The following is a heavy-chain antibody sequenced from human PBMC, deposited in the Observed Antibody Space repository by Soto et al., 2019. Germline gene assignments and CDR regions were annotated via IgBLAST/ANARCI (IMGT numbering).Heavy chain of an antibody. D-gene: IGHD1-26*01. CDR1: GFTFSSYG. CDR2: IWNDGSNK. J-gene: IGHJ5*02. CDR3: AGGEILTNWFDP. Sequence: QVQLVESGGGVVQPGRSLRLSCAASGFTFSSYGMHWVRQAPGKGLEWVAVIWNDGSNKYYADSVKGRFTISRDNSKNTLYLQMISLRAEDTAVYYWAGGEILTNWFDPWGQGTLVTVSS. V-gene: IGHV3-33*01.